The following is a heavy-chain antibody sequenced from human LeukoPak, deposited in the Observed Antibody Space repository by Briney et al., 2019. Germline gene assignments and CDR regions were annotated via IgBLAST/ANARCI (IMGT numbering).Heavy chain of an antibody. D-gene: IGHD1-7*01. CDR2: FDPEDGET. CDR3: ATGGHNWNSGDFDY. V-gene: IGHV1-24*01. J-gene: IGHJ4*02. Sequence: GASVKVSCKVSGYTLTELSMHWVRQAPGKGPEWMGGFDPEDGETIYAQKFQGRVTMTEDTSTDTAYMELSSLRSEDTAVYYCATGGHNWNSGDFDYWGQGTLVTVSS. CDR1: GYTLTELS.